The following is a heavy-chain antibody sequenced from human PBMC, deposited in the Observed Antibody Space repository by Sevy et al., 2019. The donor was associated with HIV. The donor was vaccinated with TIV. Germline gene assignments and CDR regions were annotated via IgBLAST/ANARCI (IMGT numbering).Heavy chain of an antibody. CDR3: ARWRGTRITMIVVVVTGYFDY. D-gene: IGHD3-22*01. CDR1: GGSFSDYS. J-gene: IGHJ4*02. CDR2: INHSGST. V-gene: IGHV4-34*01. Sequence: SETLSLTCAVYGGSFSDYSWSWIRQPPGKGLEWIGEINHSGSTNYNPSLKSRVTISVDTSKNQFSLKLSAVTAADTAVYYGARWRGTRITMIVVVVTGYFDYWGQGTLVTVSS.